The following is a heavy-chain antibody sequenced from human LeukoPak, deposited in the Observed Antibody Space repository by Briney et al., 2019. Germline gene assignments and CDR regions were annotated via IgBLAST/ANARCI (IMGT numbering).Heavy chain of an antibody. V-gene: IGHV1-18*01. CDR3: ARDRAYYYDSSGYWGYFDY. Sequence: VASVKVSCRASGYTFTSYGISWVRQAPGQGLEWMGWISAYNGNTNYAQKLQGRVTMTRDMSTSTVYMELSSLRSEDTAVYYCARDRAYYYDSSGYWGYFDYWGQGTLATVSS. J-gene: IGHJ4*02. CDR2: ISAYNGNT. D-gene: IGHD3-22*01. CDR1: GYTFTSYG.